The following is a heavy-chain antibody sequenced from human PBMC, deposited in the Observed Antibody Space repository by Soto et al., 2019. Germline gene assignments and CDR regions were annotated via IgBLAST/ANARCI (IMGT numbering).Heavy chain of an antibody. D-gene: IGHD3-22*01. CDR1: GFTFSSYW. Sequence: GGSLRLSCAASGFTFSSYWMHWVRQAPGKGLVWVSRINSDGSSTSYADSVRGRFTISRDNAKNTLYLQMNSLRAEDTAVYYCARDQRGSSGYGTLYYYYGMVVWGQGTTVTVSS. CDR2: INSDGSST. J-gene: IGHJ6*02. CDR3: ARDQRGSSGYGTLYYYYGMVV. V-gene: IGHV3-74*01.